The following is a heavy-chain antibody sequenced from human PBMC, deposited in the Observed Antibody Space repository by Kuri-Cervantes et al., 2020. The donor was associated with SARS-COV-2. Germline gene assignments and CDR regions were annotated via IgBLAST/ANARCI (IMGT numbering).Heavy chain of an antibody. CDR1: GFTFRDHY. Sequence: GSLKISCAASGFTFRDHYMSWIRQAPGKGLEWVSYISGTGSTISYADSVRGRFTISRDNAKNSLYLQMNSLRAEDTALYYCAKGSHDYGANGDYWGQGTLVTVSS. J-gene: IGHJ4*02. CDR3: AKGSHDYGANGDY. D-gene: IGHD4-17*01. CDR2: ISGTGSTI. V-gene: IGHV3-11*01.